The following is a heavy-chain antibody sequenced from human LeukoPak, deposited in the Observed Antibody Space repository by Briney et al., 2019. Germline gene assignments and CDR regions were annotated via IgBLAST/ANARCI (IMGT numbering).Heavy chain of an antibody. D-gene: IGHD1-26*01. Sequence: GGSLRLSCAASGFSFSNYGMHWVRQAPGKGLEWVAVISYDGSNKYYADSVKGRFTISRDNSKNTLYLQMNSLRAEDTAVYYCAKGLNSGTYPHLDYWGQGTLVTVSS. CDR3: AKGLNSGTYPHLDY. V-gene: IGHV3-30*18. CDR2: ISYDGSNK. J-gene: IGHJ4*02. CDR1: GFSFSNYG.